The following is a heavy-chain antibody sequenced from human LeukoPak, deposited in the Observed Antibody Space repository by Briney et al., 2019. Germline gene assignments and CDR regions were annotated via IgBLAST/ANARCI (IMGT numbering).Heavy chain of an antibody. CDR3: ATAYSGYYTYYFDY. CDR1: GFTFSTYE. Sequence: GGSLRLSCAASGFTFSTYEMNWVGQGLGKGLEWVSYFSTGGSIIYYADSVKGRFTISRDNAQNSLYLQMNSLRAEDTAVYYCATAYSGYYTYYFDYWGQGTLVTVSS. V-gene: IGHV3-48*03. D-gene: IGHD3-22*01. CDR2: FSTGGSII. J-gene: IGHJ4*02.